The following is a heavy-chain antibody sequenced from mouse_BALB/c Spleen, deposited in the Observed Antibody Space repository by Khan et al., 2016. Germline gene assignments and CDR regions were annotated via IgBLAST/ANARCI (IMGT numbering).Heavy chain of an antibody. CDR3: AGAPGIFDD. V-gene: IGHV3-1*02. CDR2: IHSSGST. J-gene: IGHJ2*01. CDR1: GYSITSAYS. D-gene: IGHD4-1*01. Sequence: EVQLQESGPDLVKPSQSLSLTCTVTGYSITSAYSWHWIRQFPGNKLEWMGYIHSSGSTNYTPSLKSRISITRDTSKNQFFLQLNSVTTEDTATYYCAGAPGIFDDWGQGTILTVSS.